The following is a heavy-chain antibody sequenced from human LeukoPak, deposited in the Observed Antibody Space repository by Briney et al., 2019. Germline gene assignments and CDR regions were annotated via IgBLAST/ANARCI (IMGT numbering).Heavy chain of an antibody. Sequence: ASVKVSCKASGYTFTGYYMHWVRQAPGQGLERMGWINPNSGGTNYAQKFQGRVTMTRDTSISTAYMELSRLRSDDTAVYYCARDPGPTAGYSSSWFDAFDIWGQGTMVTVSS. J-gene: IGHJ3*02. CDR2: INPNSGGT. V-gene: IGHV1-2*02. CDR1: GYTFTGYY. CDR3: ARDPGPTAGYSSSWFDAFDI. D-gene: IGHD6-13*01.